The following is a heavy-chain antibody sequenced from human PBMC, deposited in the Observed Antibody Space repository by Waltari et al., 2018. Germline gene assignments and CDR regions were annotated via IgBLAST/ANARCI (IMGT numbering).Heavy chain of an antibody. J-gene: IGHJ4*02. V-gene: IGHV3-74*01. Sequence: EVQLVESGGGLVQPGGSLRLSCAVSGFTFRSSWMHWVRQAPGKGLVWVSRIRADGDYTSYADSVKGRFTISRDNAKSTLYLQMNSLTAEDTAIYYCSTYTDVTFGDHWGQGALVTVSS. CDR2: IRADGDYT. D-gene: IGHD3-10*01. CDR3: STYTDVTFGDH. CDR1: GFTFRSSW.